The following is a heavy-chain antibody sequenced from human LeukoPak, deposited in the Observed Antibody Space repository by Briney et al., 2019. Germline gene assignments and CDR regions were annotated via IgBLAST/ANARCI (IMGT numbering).Heavy chain of an antibody. CDR2: MSYHGSHT. CDR1: GFIFSSFA. CDR3: AGDPERLAQGYFDV. Sequence: PGRSLRLFCAPSGFIFSSFAMHWVRQAPGKGLEWVAGMSYHGSHTYFADSVKGRFSISRDDSKNTLYLRMHSLRVEDTAVYFFAGDPERLAQGYFDVWGRGTLVTVSS. J-gene: IGHJ2*01. V-gene: IGHV3-30*04.